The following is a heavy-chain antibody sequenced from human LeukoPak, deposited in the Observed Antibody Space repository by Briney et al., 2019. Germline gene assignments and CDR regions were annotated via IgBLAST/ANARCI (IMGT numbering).Heavy chain of an antibody. CDR3: ARKLRLGGNWFDP. Sequence: ASVKVSCKTSGGTFTSYAITWVRQAPGQGLEWMGKIITISGITNYAQKFQGRVTFTADESTSTAYMELSSLRSEDTALYYCARKLRLGGNWFDPWGQGTLVTVSS. J-gene: IGHJ5*02. V-gene: IGHV1-69*13. D-gene: IGHD1-26*01. CDR1: GGTFTSYA. CDR2: IITISGIT.